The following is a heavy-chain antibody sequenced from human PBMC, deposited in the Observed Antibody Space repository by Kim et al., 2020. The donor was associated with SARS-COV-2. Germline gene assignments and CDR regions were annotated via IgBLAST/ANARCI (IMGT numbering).Heavy chain of an antibody. V-gene: IGHV3-43*02. CDR3: AKDIRGLGGYEDFDY. Sequence: GGSLRLSCAASGFTFDDYAMHWVRQAPGKGLEWVSLISGDGGSTYYADSVKGRFTISRDNSKNSLYLQMNSLRTEDTALYYCAKDIRGLGGYEDFDYWGQETLVTVSS. CDR2: ISGDGGST. D-gene: IGHD1-26*01. CDR1: GFTFDDYA. J-gene: IGHJ4*02.